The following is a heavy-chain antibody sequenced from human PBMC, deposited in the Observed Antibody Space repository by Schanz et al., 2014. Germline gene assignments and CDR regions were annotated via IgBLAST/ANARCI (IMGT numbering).Heavy chain of an antibody. Sequence: QVQLVESGGGVVQPGGSLRLSCAASGFTFSFSGMQWVRQAPGKGLEWVAFIRNDGNNKYYADSVKGRFTISRDNSKNTLYLQMNSLRVEDTAEYYCAKNWKGHHITGRPGWSDGMDVWGQGTTVTVSS. CDR2: IRNDGNNK. CDR3: AKNWKGHHITGRPGWSDGMDV. D-gene: IGHD6-6*01. V-gene: IGHV3-30*02. J-gene: IGHJ6*02. CDR1: GFTFSFSG.